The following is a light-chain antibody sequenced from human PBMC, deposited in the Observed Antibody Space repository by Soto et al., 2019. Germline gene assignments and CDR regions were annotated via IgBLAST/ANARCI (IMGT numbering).Light chain of an antibody. Sequence: QSALTQPASVSGSPGQSITISCTGTSSDVGGYNYVSWYQQHPGKAPKLMIYDVSSRPSRVSNRFSGSKSGNTDSLTISGLQAEDEADYYCPTYTHSSTRAVFGVGTMLTVL. V-gene: IGLV2-14*03. CDR3: PTYTHSSTRAV. CDR1: SSDVGGYNY. J-gene: IGLJ2*01. CDR2: DVS.